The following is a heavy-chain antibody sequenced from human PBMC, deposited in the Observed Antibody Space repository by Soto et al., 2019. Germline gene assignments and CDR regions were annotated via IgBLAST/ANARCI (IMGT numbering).Heavy chain of an antibody. CDR1: GFTFSSYA. CDR3: VKDERPASYYYDSSGYYHFDY. Sequence: GGSLRLSCSASGFTFSSYAMHWVRQAPGKGLEYVSAISSNGGSTYYADSVKGRFTISRDNSKNTLYLQMSSLRAEDTAVYYCVKDERPASYYYDSSGYYHFDYWGQGTLVTVSS. J-gene: IGHJ4*02. V-gene: IGHV3-64D*08. CDR2: ISSNGGST. D-gene: IGHD3-22*01.